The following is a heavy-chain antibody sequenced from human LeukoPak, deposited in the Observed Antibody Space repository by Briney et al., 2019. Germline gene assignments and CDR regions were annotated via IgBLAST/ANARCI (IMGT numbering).Heavy chain of an antibody. D-gene: IGHD4-17*01. V-gene: IGHV3-7*01. CDR3: ARDRFGYGDYGLFDY. CDR1: GFTFSSYW. J-gene: IGHJ4*02. CDR2: IKQDGSEK. Sequence: PGGSLRLSCAASGFTFSSYWMSWVRQAPGKGLEWVANIKQDGSEKYYVDSVKGRFTISRDNAKNSLYLQMNSLRAEDTAVYYCARDRFGYGDYGLFDYWGQGTLVTVSS.